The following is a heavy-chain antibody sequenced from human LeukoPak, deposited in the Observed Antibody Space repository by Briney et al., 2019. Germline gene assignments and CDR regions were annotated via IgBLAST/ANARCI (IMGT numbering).Heavy chain of an antibody. Sequence: SETLSLTCTVSGGSISRGGYSGSWIRHHPGKGLEWIGYIYYSGSTYYNPSLKSRVTISVDTSKNQFSLKLSSVTAADTAVYYCARGPDSSGLRWSFDYWGQGTLVTVSS. J-gene: IGHJ4*02. D-gene: IGHD3-22*01. CDR2: IYYSGST. V-gene: IGHV4-31*03. CDR3: ARGPDSSGLRWSFDY. CDR1: GGSISRGGYS.